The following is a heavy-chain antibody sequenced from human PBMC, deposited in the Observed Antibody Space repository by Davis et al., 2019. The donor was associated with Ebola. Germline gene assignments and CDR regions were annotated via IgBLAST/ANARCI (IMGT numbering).Heavy chain of an antibody. V-gene: IGHV3-30-3*01. Sequence: GGSLRLSCTASGFTFSSSAMHWVRQAPGKELEWVAGISYDGTNEFYTDSVKGRFTISRDNSKKTLHLQMNSLRTEDMAVYYCARVGGFTMADWYLDLWGRGTLVIVSS. CDR1: GFTFSSSA. CDR3: ARVGGFTMADWYLDL. D-gene: IGHD3-10*01. J-gene: IGHJ2*01. CDR2: ISYDGTNE.